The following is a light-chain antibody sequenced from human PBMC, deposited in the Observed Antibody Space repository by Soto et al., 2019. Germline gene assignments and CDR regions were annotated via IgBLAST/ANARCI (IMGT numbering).Light chain of an antibody. CDR2: G. CDR3: SSYAGGIKWV. J-gene: IGLJ3*02. Sequence: QSVLTQPPSVSGAPGQRVTISCTGSSSNIGAGYPVHWYQQLPGTAPKLLVAGNRPSGVPDRFSVSKSGNTASLTVSGLQAEDEADYYCSSYAGGIKWVFGGGTKLTVL. CDR1: SSNIGAGYP. V-gene: IGLV1-40*01.